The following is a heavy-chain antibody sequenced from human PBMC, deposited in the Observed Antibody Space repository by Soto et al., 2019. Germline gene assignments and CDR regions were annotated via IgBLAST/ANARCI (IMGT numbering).Heavy chain of an antibody. J-gene: IGHJ4*02. CDR2: IIPIFGTA. CDR1: GGTFSSYA. Sequence: GASVKVSCKASGGTFSSYAISWVRQAPGQGLEWMGGIIPIFGTANYAQKFQGRVTITADESTSTAYMELSSLRSEDTAVYYCARDEGGFRSGYPSRPFDYWGQGTMVTVYS. CDR3: ARDEGGFRSGYPSRPFDY. V-gene: IGHV1-69*13. D-gene: IGHD3-3*01.